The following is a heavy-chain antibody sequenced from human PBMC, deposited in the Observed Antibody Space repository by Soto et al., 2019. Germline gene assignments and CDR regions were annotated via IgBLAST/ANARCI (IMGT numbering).Heavy chain of an antibody. D-gene: IGHD2-2*01. V-gene: IGHV1-69*06. CDR3: ARGGALSTSWYWGDGLDS. Sequence: QVHLEQSGSEVKKSGSSVKVSCKASGNSFSSHAITWVRQAPGHGLEWMGGIIPVFGTPSYAQKFQGRVTITADKSTNPSYMELRSLRSEDTAVYYCARGGALSTSWYWGDGLDSWGQGTQVTFSS. J-gene: IGHJ4*02. CDR1: GNSFSSHA. CDR2: IIPVFGTP.